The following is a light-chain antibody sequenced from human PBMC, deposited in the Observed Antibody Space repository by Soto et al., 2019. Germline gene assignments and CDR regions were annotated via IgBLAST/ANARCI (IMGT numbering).Light chain of an antibody. CDR1: QSVSNSY. V-gene: IGKV3-20*01. Sequence: EILLTQSPGTLSLSPGERATLSCRASQSVSNSYLAWYQQKPGQAPRLLIYGASGRATGIPDRFSGSGSGTAFTLTISRLEPEDFAVYYCQQYGSSPYTFGQGTKLEI. J-gene: IGKJ2*01. CDR3: QQYGSSPYT. CDR2: GAS.